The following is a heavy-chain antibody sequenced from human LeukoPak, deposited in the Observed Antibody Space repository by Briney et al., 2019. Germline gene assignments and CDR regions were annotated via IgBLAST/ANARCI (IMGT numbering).Heavy chain of an antibody. CDR2: ISSSSSYI. D-gene: IGHD2-15*01. Sequence: GGSLRLSCAASGFTFSSYSMNWVRQAPGKGLEWLSSISSSSSYIYYADSVKGRFTISRDNAKNSLYLQMNSLRAEDTAVYYCARDIVVVVAAHNHDAFDIWGQGTMVTVSS. V-gene: IGHV3-21*01. J-gene: IGHJ3*02. CDR1: GFTFSSYS. CDR3: ARDIVVVVAAHNHDAFDI.